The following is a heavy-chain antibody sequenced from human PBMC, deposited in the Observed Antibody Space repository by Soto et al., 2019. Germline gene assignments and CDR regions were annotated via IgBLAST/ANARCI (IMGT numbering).Heavy chain of an antibody. CDR1: GFTFSGHY. CDR2: IRNKPNGHTT. D-gene: IGHD2-21*01. J-gene: IGHJ4*02. Sequence: EVQLVESGGGLVQPGGSLRLSCEGSGFTFSGHYMDWVRQAPGQGLEWLGRIRNKPNGHTTAYAASVKGRFTISREDSKNLVYLQMNSLKSDDTAIYYCATTVITAPLCEYWGQGTLVAVSS. CDR3: ATTVITAPLCEY. V-gene: IGHV3-72*01.